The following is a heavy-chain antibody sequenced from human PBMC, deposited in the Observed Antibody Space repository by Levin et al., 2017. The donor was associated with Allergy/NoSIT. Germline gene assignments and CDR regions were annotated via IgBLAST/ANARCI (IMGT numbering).Heavy chain of an antibody. Sequence: GESLKISCAASGFTVSSNYMSWVRQAPGKGLEWVSLIYSGGSTYYADSVKGRFTISRDDSKNTLYLQMNSLRAEDTAVYYCVRGSGERPTDYWGQGTLVTVSS. CDR1: GFTVSSNY. D-gene: IGHD3-3*01. J-gene: IGHJ4*02. CDR3: VRGSGERPTDY. V-gene: IGHV3-53*01. CDR2: IYSGGST.